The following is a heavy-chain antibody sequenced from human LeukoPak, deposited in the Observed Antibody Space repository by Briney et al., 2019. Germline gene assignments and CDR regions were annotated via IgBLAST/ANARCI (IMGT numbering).Heavy chain of an antibody. D-gene: IGHD3-3*01. V-gene: IGHV4-34*01. CDR2: INHSGST. Sequence: KPSETLSLTCAVYGGSSSGYSWSWIRQPPGKGLGWIGEINHSGSTNYKPSLKSRATISADTSKNQFSLRLTSVTAADTAVYSCAGRVRVWHFDLWGRGTLVTVSS. CDR1: GGSSSGYS. CDR3: AGRVRVWHFDL. J-gene: IGHJ2*01.